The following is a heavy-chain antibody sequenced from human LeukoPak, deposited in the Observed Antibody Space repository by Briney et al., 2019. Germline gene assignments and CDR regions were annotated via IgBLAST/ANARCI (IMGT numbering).Heavy chain of an antibody. V-gene: IGHV3-23*01. CDR1: GFTFSSYA. CDR3: AKGPSYSGSYSRGYFDY. D-gene: IGHD1-26*01. J-gene: IGHJ4*02. Sequence: TGGSLRLSCAAPGFTFSSYAMSWVRQAPGKGLEWVSAISGSGGSTYYADSVKGRFTISRDNSKNTLYLQMNSLRAEDTAVYYCAKGPSYSGSYSRGYFDYWGQGTLVTVSS. CDR2: ISGSGGST.